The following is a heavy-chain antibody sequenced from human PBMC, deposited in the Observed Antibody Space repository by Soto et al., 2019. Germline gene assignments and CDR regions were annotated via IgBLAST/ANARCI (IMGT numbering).Heavy chain of an antibody. CDR1: GFTFSSYS. D-gene: IGHD3-16*01. Sequence: EVQLVESGGGLVKPGGSLRLSCAASGFTFSSYSMNWVRQAPGKGLEWVSSISSSSSYIYYADSVKGRFTISRDNAKNSLYLQMNSLRAEDTAVYYCARDPLMITFGGVTSGSFDYWGQGTLVTVSS. CDR3: ARDPLMITFGGVTSGSFDY. V-gene: IGHV3-21*01. CDR2: ISSSSSYI. J-gene: IGHJ4*02.